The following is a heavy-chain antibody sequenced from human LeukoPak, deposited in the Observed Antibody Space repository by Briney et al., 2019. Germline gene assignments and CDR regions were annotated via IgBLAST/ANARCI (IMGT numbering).Heavy chain of an antibody. Sequence: SETLSLTCAVYGGSFSGYYWSWIRQPPRKGLEWIGEINHSGSTNYNPSLKSRVTISVDTSKNQFSLKPSSVTAADTAVYYCARRDSSSWYPDYWGQGTLVTVSS. CDR1: GGSFSGYY. CDR2: INHSGST. D-gene: IGHD6-13*01. V-gene: IGHV4-34*01. CDR3: ARRDSSSWYPDY. J-gene: IGHJ4*02.